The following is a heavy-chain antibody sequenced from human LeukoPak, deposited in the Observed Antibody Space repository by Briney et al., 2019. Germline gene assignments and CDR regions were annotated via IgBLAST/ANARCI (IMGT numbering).Heavy chain of an antibody. D-gene: IGHD2-2*02. Sequence: ASVKVSCKVSGYTLTELSMHWVRQAPGKGLEWMGGFDPEDGETIYAQKFQGRVTMTEDTSTDTAYMEVSSLRSEDTAVYYCAIWAGYCSSTSCYRGGFDPWGQGTLVTVSS. CDR2: FDPEDGET. J-gene: IGHJ5*02. CDR1: GYTLTELS. CDR3: AIWAGYCSSTSCYRGGFDP. V-gene: IGHV1-24*01.